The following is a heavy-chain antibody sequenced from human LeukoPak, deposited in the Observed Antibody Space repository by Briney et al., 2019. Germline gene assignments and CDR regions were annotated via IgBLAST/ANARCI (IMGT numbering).Heavy chain of an antibody. J-gene: IGHJ5*02. V-gene: IGHV4-34*01. CDR2: INHSGST. CDR1: GGSFSGYY. D-gene: IGHD6-6*01. Sequence: SETLSLTCAVYGGSFSGYYWSWIRQPPGKGLEWIGEINHSGSTNYNPSLKSRVTISVDTSKNQFSLKLSSVTAADTAVYYCARGALIAARHSWFDPWGQGTLVTVSS. CDR3: ARGALIAARHSWFDP.